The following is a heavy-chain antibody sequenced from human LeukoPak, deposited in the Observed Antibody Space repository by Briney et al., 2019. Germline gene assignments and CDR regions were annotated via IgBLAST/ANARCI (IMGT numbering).Heavy chain of an antibody. CDR2: INPNSGDT. J-gene: IGHJ6*03. CDR1: GYSFTGYY. Sequence: GASVKVSCKASGYSFTGYYMHWVRQAPGQGLEWMGWINPNSGDTKYAQKFQGRVTMTRDTSISTAYMELTRLRSDYTAVYYCARGGLRVMVYRLYYMDVWGKGTTVTVSS. D-gene: IGHD2-8*01. V-gene: IGHV1-2*02. CDR3: ARGGLRVMVYRLYYMDV.